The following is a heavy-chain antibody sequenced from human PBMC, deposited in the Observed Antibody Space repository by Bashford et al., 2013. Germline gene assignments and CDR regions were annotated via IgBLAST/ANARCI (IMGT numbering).Heavy chain of an antibody. CDR2: VYPGDSDT. V-gene: IGHV5-51*01. J-gene: IGHJ6*02. Sequence: WVRQMPGKGLEWMGNVYPGDSDTRYSPSFLGQVTISADKSINTAYLHWSSLKASDTAMYYCARRAYCGGDCTLYPSYYYAMDVWGQGTTVTVSS. D-gene: IGHD2-21*01. CDR3: ARRAYCGGDCTLYPSYYYAMDV.